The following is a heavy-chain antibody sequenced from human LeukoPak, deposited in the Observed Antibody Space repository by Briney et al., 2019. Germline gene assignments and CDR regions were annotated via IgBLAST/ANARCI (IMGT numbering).Heavy chain of an antibody. V-gene: IGHV1-69*05. CDR1: GGTFSSYA. Sequence: SVKVACKASGGTFSSYAISWVRQAPGQGLEWMGGIIPIFGTANYAQKFQGRVTITTDESTSTAYMELSSLRSEDTAVYYCARGRQLVASYYYYYMDVWGKGTTVTVSS. CDR2: IIPIFGTA. CDR3: ARGRQLVASYYYYYMDV. J-gene: IGHJ6*03. D-gene: IGHD6-6*01.